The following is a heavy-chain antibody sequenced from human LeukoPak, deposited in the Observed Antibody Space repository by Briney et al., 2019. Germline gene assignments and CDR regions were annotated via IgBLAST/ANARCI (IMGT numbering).Heavy chain of an antibody. D-gene: IGHD5-12*01. V-gene: IGHV4-4*02. CDR1: GGSITGSNW. J-gene: IGHJ4*02. CDR3: ARDPDDYSGYDYYFDY. Sequence: SGTLSLTCAVSGGSITGSNWWSWVRQPPGKGLEWIGEIYHSGSTNYNPSLKSRVTISVDKSKNQFSLKLSSVTAADTAVYYCARDPDDYSGYDYYFDYWGQETLVTVSS. CDR2: IYHSGST.